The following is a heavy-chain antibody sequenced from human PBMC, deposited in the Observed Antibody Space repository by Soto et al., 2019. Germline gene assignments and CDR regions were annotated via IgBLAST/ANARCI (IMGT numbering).Heavy chain of an antibody. CDR2: ISWDSATI. CDR1: GFTFDNCG. J-gene: IGHJ5*02. D-gene: IGHD1-1*01. V-gene: IGHV3-9*01. CDR3: VQGRYPTMATPLDH. Sequence: EVQLVESGGGLVQPGRSLRLSCAASGFTFDNCGMHWVRQAPGKGLGWVSGISWDSATIGYADSVKGRFTISRDDAKNSLYLQMNSLRREDTALYYCVQGRYPTMATPLDHWGQGTLVTVSS.